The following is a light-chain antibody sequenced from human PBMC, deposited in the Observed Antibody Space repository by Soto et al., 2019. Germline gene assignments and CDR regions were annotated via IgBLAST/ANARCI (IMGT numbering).Light chain of an antibody. J-gene: IGKJ5*01. CDR1: ERISTY. CDR3: QQSDSTPPIT. Sequence: DIQVTQSPSSLPASVGDRVTITCGSSERISTYLNWYQQKPGKAPKLLIYAASTLQSGVPSRFSGSGSGTDFTLTINGLQPEDFAPYYCQQSDSTPPITFGQGTRLEIK. CDR2: AAS. V-gene: IGKV1-39*01.